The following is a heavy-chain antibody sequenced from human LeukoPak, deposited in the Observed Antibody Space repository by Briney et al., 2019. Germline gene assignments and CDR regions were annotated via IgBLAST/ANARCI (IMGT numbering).Heavy chain of an antibody. V-gene: IGHV1-18*01. CDR2: ISAYNGNT. CDR3: ARQYSSSWPLFDY. Sequence: ASLKVSCKASGYTFTSYGISWVRQAPGQGLEWMGWISAYNGNTNYAQMLQGSVTMTTETSTSTAYMELRSLRPDDTAVYYCARQYSSSWPLFDYWGQGTLVTVSS. J-gene: IGHJ4*02. CDR1: GYTFTSYG. D-gene: IGHD6-13*01.